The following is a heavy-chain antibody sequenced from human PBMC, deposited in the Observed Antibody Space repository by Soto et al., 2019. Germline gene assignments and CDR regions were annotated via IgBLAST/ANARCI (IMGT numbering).Heavy chain of an antibody. J-gene: IGHJ4*02. D-gene: IGHD6-13*01. V-gene: IGHV3-30*04. CDR2: ISYDGGKK. Sequence: GGSLRLSCAASGFNFSSYAMHWVRQAPGKGLEWVAVISYDGGKKYYADSVKGRFTISRDNSQNTLYVEMTSLSAQDTAVYYCAREGQPAAGTTPHNWGQGTLVTVSS. CDR1: GFNFSSYA. CDR3: AREGQPAAGTTPHN.